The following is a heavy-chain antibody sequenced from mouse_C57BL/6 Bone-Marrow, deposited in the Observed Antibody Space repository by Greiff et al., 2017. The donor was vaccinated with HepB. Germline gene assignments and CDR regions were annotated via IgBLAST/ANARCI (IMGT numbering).Heavy chain of an antibody. CDR2: ISNGGGST. V-gene: IGHV5-12*01. Sequence: EVKLMESGGGLVQPGGSLKLSCAASGFTFSDYYMYWVRQTPEKRLEWVAYISNGGGSTYYPDTVKGRFTISRDNAKNTLYLQMSRLKSEDTAMYYCARHGVLGPYAMDYWGQGTSVTVSS. D-gene: IGHD4-1*01. CDR3: ARHGVLGPYAMDY. CDR1: GFTFSDYY. J-gene: IGHJ4*01.